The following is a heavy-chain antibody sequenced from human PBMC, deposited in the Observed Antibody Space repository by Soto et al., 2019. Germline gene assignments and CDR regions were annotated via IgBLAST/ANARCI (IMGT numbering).Heavy chain of an antibody. D-gene: IGHD3-10*01. Sequence: SETLSLTCTVSGGSVSSGYYYWSWIRQPPGKGLEWIGYSYYRGSTNYNPSLKSRVTISVDTSKNQFSRKLSSVTAADTAVYYCARVVQKDGGLLSNYYYGMDVWGQVTTVTVSS. CDR2: SYYRGST. V-gene: IGHV4-61*01. J-gene: IGHJ6*02. CDR3: ARVVQKDGGLLSNYYYGMDV. CDR1: GGSVSSGYYY.